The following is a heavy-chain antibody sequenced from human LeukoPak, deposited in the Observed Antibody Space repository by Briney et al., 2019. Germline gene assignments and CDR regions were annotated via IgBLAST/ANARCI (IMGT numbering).Heavy chain of an antibody. Sequence: GGSLRLSCAASGFTFSGSAMHWVRRAPGKGLEWVASIWHDGSRKYHADSVEGRFTISRDNSKNTVYVQMNSLRADDTAVYYCTRAAGITGTSRDNWLDPWGQGTLVIVSS. D-gene: IGHD1/OR15-1a*01. V-gene: IGHV3-33*08. CDR1: GFTFSGSA. J-gene: IGHJ5*02. CDR3: TRAAGITGTSRDNWLDP. CDR2: IWHDGSRK.